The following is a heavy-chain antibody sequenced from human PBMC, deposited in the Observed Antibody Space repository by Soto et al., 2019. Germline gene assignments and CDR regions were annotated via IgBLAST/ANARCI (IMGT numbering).Heavy chain of an antibody. CDR1: GFTFSNAW. Sequence: GGSLRLSCAASGFTFSNAWMNWVRQAPGKGLEWVGRIKSKTDGGTTDYAAPVKGRFTISRDDSKNTLYLQMNSLKTEDTAVYYCTGRRGIAAAGGGDYWGQGTLVTVSS. V-gene: IGHV3-15*07. CDR3: TGRRGIAAAGGGDY. D-gene: IGHD6-13*01. CDR2: IKSKTDGGTT. J-gene: IGHJ4*02.